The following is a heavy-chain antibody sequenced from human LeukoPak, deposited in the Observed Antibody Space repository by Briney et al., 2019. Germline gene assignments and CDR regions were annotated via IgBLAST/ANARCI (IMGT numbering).Heavy chain of an antibody. J-gene: IGHJ4*02. CDR1: GFTFSSYA. D-gene: IGHD2-21*02. V-gene: IGHV3-23*01. Sequence: GGSLRLSCAASGFTFSSYAMSWVRQAPGKGLEWVSAISGSGGSTYYADSVKGRFTISRDNSKNTLYLQMNSLRAEDTAVYYCAKTVRSPSYCGGDCYYLDCWGQGTLVTVSS. CDR2: ISGSGGST. CDR3: AKTVRSPSYCGGDCYYLDC.